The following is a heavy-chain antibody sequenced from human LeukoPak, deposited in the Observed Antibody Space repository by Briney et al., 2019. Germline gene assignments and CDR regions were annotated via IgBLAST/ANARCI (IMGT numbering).Heavy chain of an antibody. V-gene: IGHV3-43*01. CDR2: INWNGDTT. Sequence: GGSLRLSCAASGFAFDDYTMHWVRQAPGKGLEWVSLINWNGDTTFYGGSVKGRFSISRDNTMNSLYLQMNSLTSEDTALYYCARGYYGDLDYWGLGTLVPGSS. J-gene: IGHJ4*02. CDR3: ARGYYGDLDY. CDR1: GFAFDDYT. D-gene: IGHD3-10*01.